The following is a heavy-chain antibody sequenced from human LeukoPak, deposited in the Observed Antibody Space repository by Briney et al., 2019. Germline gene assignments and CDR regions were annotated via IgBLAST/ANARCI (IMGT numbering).Heavy chain of an antibody. CDR2: IYYSVST. D-gene: IGHD3-3*01. Sequence: SETLSLTCTVSGGSISSDSYYWGWIRQPPGKGLEWIGTIYYSVSTYYNPSLRSPVTISVDTSKNQFSLKLNSVTAADTAVYYCARRFADFRFDPWGQGTLVTVSS. J-gene: IGHJ5*02. CDR3: ARRFADFRFDP. CDR1: GGSISSDSYY. V-gene: IGHV4-39*01.